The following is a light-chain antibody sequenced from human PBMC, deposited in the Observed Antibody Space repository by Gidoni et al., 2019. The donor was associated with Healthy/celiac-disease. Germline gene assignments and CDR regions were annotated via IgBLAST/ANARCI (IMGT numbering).Light chain of an antibody. J-gene: IGLJ3*02. V-gene: IGLV1-47*01. CDR1: SSNIGNTY. Sequence: QSVLTQPPSASGTPGQRVTISCSGSSSNIGNTYVYWHQQLPGTAPKLLIYRNNQRPSGVPDRFSGSKSGTSASLAISGLRSEDEADYYCAAWDDSLSGWVFGGGTKLTVL. CDR3: AAWDDSLSGWV. CDR2: RNN.